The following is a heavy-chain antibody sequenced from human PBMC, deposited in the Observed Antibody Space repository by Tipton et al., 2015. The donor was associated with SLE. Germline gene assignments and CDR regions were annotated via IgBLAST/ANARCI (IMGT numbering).Heavy chain of an antibody. Sequence: TLSLTCTVSDGSIRSTNYYWSWIRQPPGKGLEWIGEINHSGGTNYNPSLKSRVTISVDTSKKQFSLKLNSVTAADTAVYYCARAPGLDRDYYYYYYMDVWGKGTTVTVSS. CDR2: INHSGGT. CDR3: ARAPGLDRDYYYYYYMDV. CDR1: DGSIRSTNYY. V-gene: IGHV4-39*07. J-gene: IGHJ6*03. D-gene: IGHD3/OR15-3a*01.